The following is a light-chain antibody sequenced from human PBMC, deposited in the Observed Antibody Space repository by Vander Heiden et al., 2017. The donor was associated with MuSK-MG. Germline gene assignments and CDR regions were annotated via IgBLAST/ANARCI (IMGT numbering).Light chain of an antibody. Sequence: QSSLTQPASVSGSPGQSITISCTGTSSDVGGYDYVSWYQKHPGKAPKLIIFDVSTRPSGVSHRFSGSKSGNTASLAIYGLQPEDEADYYCCSYASSSTPLYVFGSGTKVTVL. CDR2: DVS. CDR1: SSDVGGYDY. CDR3: CSYASSSTPLYV. V-gene: IGLV2-14*03. J-gene: IGLJ1*01.